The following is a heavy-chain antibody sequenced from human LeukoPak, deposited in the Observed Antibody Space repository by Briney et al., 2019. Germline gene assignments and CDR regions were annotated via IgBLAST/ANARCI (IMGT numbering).Heavy chain of an antibody. J-gene: IGHJ4*02. CDR1: GGSFSGYY. D-gene: IGHD2-2*02. Sequence: SETLSLTCAVYGGSFSGYYWSWIRQPPGKGLEWIGEINHSGSTNYNPSLKSRVTISVDTSKNQFSLKLSSVTAADTAVYYCARHLYQEFDNWGQGTLVTVSP. CDR3: ARHLYQEFDN. V-gene: IGHV4-34*01. CDR2: INHSGST.